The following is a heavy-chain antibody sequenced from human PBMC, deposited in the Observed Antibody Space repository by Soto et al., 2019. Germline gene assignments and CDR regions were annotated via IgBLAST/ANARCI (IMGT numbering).Heavy chain of an antibody. D-gene: IGHD1-1*01. CDR2: ITYSGST. CDR1: GDSISSGGYY. V-gene: IGHV4-31*11. J-gene: IGHJ5*01. CDR3: VRAPDDDEHFES. Sequence: QVQLQESVPGLLKPPQTLSLTCAVSGDSISSGGYYWSWIRQPPGRGLEWIGYITYSGSTYYNPSLNGRATMSVDTSKNQFSLTRSSVTAADTAVYYCVRAPDDDEHFESWGQGTLVSVSS.